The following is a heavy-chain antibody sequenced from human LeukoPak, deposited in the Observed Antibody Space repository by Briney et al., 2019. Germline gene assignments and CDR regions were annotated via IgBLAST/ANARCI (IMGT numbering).Heavy chain of an antibody. Sequence: ASVKVSCKASGYAFTCYYMHWVRQAPGQGLEWMGWINPNSGGTNYAQKFQGRVTMTRDTSISTAYMELSRLRSDDTAVYYCARRITIFGVVSLSWFDPWGQGTLVTVSS. J-gene: IGHJ5*02. CDR1: GYAFTCYY. CDR2: INPNSGGT. V-gene: IGHV1-2*02. CDR3: ARRITIFGVVSLSWFDP. D-gene: IGHD3-3*01.